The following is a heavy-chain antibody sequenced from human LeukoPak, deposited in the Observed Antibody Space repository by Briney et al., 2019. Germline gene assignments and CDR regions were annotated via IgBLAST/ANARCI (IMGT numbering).Heavy chain of an antibody. Sequence: PGGSLRLSCAASGFTFSSYGMHWVRQAPGKGLEWVAVISYDGSNKYYADSVKGRFTISRDNAKNSLYLQMNSLRAEDTALYHCARVVVVPTSGESYFDYWGQGTLVTVSS. CDR1: GFTFSSYG. CDR3: ARVVVVPTSGESYFDY. J-gene: IGHJ4*02. CDR2: ISYDGSNK. V-gene: IGHV3-30*03. D-gene: IGHD2-2*01.